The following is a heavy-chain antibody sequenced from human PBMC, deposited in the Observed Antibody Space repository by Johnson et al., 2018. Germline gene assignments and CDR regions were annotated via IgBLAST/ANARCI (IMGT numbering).Heavy chain of an antibody. CDR3: AGGSGSAYYYAMDV. D-gene: IGHD1-26*01. J-gene: IGHJ6*02. Sequence: QVQLVQSGAEVTKPGASVKVSCKASGYTFTHYFMHWVRQAPGQGLEWVGIINPSTGVTNNAQRFYDRVTMTSDTSTSTVYMGVRSLRYEDTAGYYCAGGSGSAYYYAMDVWGQGTTVTVSS. CDR2: INPSTGVT. CDR1: GYTFTHYF. V-gene: IGHV1-46*01.